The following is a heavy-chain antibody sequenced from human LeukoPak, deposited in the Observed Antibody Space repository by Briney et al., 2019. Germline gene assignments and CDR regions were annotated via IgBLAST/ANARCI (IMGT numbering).Heavy chain of an antibody. CDR1: GGSISSYY. CDR2: IYYSGST. V-gene: IGHV4-59*08. Sequence: SETLSLTCTVSGGSISSYYWSWIRQPPGKGLEWIGYIYYSGSTNYNPSLKSRVTISVDTSENQFSLKLSSVTAADTAVYYCASNIAAARPYGMDVWGQGTTVTVSS. CDR3: ASNIAAARPYGMDV. D-gene: IGHD6-13*01. J-gene: IGHJ6*02.